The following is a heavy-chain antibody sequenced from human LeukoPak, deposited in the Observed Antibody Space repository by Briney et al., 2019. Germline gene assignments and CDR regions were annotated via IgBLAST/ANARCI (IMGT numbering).Heavy chain of an antibody. CDR3: AKRGTVLWFGELLSRGFDP. Sequence: PGGSLRLSCAASGFTFSSYGMSWVRQAPGKGLEWVSAISGSGGSTYYADSVKGRFTISRDNSKNTLYLQMNSLRAEDTAVYYCAKRGTVLWFGELLSRGFDPWGQGTLVTVSS. J-gene: IGHJ5*02. D-gene: IGHD3-10*01. CDR1: GFTFSSYG. CDR2: ISGSGGST. V-gene: IGHV3-23*01.